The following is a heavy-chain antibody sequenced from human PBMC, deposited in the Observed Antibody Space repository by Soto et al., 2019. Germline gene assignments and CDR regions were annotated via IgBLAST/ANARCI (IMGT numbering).Heavy chain of an antibody. V-gene: IGHV1-58*02. CDR1: GFTFTSSS. CDR3: AADSLTLGTYYYYYMDF. Sequence: SVKVSCKASGFTFTSSSMQWVRQARGQRLEWIGWIVVGSGNTNYAQKFQERVTITRDMSTSTAYMELSSLRSEDTAVYYCAADSLTLGTYYYYYMDFWGKGTTVTVSS. J-gene: IGHJ6*03. CDR2: IVVGSGNT.